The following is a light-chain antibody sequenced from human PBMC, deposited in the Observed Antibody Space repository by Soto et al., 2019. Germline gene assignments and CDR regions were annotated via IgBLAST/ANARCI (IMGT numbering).Light chain of an antibody. CDR2: QTS. CDR1: QYINTR. V-gene: IGKV3-11*01. Sequence: DIVMTPSPAPLSSFPGDRVTLSCRASQYINTRLAWYQHRPGQAPRLLIYQTSIRAAGIPARFSASGTGTDFTLTISDVQPEDFAVYYCHQRQSWPRTFGQGTKVDIK. J-gene: IGKJ1*01. CDR3: HQRQSWPRT.